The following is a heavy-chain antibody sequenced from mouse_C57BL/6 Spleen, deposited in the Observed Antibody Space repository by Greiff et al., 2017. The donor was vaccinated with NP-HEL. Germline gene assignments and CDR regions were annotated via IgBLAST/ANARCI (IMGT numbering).Heavy chain of an antibody. Sequence: QVQLQQPGAELVRPGSSVKLSCKASGYTFTSYWMHWVKQRPIQGLEWIGNIDPSDSETHYNQKFKDKATLTVDKSSSTAYMQLSSLTSEDSAVYYCARHYYGSSYEDYFDYWGQGTTLTVSS. D-gene: IGHD1-1*01. CDR3: ARHYYGSSYEDYFDY. CDR2: IDPSDSET. CDR1: GYTFTSYW. V-gene: IGHV1-52*01. J-gene: IGHJ2*01.